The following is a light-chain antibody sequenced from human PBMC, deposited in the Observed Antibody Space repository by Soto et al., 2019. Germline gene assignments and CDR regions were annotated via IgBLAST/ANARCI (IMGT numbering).Light chain of an antibody. CDR3: GSYTSSSPFV. CDR2: EVR. V-gene: IGLV2-14*01. Sequence: QSVLTQPASVSGSPGQSITISCTGTSSDVGGYNYVSWYQQHPGKAPKLMIYEVRNRPSGVSNRFSGSKSGNTASLTISGLQAEDEADYYCGSYTSSSPFVFGTGTKVT. CDR1: SSDVGGYNY. J-gene: IGLJ1*01.